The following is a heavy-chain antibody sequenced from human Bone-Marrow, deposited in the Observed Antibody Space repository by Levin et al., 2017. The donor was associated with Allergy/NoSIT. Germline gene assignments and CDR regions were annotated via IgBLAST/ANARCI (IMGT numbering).Heavy chain of an antibody. D-gene: IGHD4-17*01. CDR3: ARGHTVTTSDWFDP. J-gene: IGHJ5*02. V-gene: IGHV1-69*02. Sequence: PGESLKISCKASGGTFSSYTISWVRQAPGQGLEWMGRIIPILGIANYAQKFQGRVTITADKSTSTAYMELSSLRSEDTAVYYCARGHTVTTSDWFDPWGQGTLVTVSS. CDR1: GGTFSSYT. CDR2: IIPILGIA.